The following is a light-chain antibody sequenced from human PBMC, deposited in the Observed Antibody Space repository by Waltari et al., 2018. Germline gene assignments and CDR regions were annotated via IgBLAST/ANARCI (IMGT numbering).Light chain of an antibody. CDR2: KAS. V-gene: IGKV1-5*03. J-gene: IGKJ1*01. CDR3: QQYNILWT. CDR1: QSIGTW. Sequence: DIQMTQSPSTLSASLGDRVTITCRASQSIGTWLAWYQQKPGKAPKLLIYKASNLESGVPSRFSGSGSGTEFTLTISSLQPDDLATYYCQQYNILWTFGQGTKVEIK.